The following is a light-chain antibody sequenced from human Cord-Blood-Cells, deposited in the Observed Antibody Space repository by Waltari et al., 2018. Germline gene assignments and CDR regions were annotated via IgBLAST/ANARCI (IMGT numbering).Light chain of an antibody. Sequence: DIQMTQSPSSLSASVGDRVTITCRASQSISSYLNWYQQKPGKAPKLLIYAASSLQSGVPSSFNGSGSGTAFTLTISSLQPEDFATYYCQQSYSTPWTFGQGTKEEIK. CDR2: AAS. V-gene: IGKV1-39*01. J-gene: IGKJ1*01. CDR1: QSISSY. CDR3: QQSYSTPWT.